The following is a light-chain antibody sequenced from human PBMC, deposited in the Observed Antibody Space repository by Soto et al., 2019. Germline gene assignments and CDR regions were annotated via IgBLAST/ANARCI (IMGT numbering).Light chain of an antibody. CDR1: SSDVGGYNY. J-gene: IGLJ1*01. V-gene: IGLV2-11*01. CDR3: CSYAGLYTFYV. CDR2: DVS. Sequence: QSALTQPRSVSGSPGQSVTISCTGTSSDVGGYNYVSWYQQHPGKAPKLMIYDVSNRPSGVPDRFSGSKSGNTASLTISGLQADDEADYYCCSYAGLYTFYVFGTGTKLTVL.